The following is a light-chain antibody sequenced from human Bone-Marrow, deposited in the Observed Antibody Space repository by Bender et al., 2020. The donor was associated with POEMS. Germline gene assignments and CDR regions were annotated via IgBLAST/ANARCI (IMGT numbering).Light chain of an antibody. CDR2: EGS. J-gene: IGLJ1*01. V-gene: IGLV2-23*01. CDR1: SSDLGSHNL. Sequence: QSALTQPASVSGSPGQSITISCTGTSSDLGSHNLVSWYQQQPDKAPKLMIYEGSKRPSGVSNRFSGSKSGNTASLTISDLHTEDEADYYCCSYAGSDTYVFGAGTEVTVL. CDR3: CSYAGSDTYV.